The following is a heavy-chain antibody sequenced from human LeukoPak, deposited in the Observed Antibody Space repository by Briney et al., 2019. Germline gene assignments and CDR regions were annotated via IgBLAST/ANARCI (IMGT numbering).Heavy chain of an antibody. Sequence: PSETLSLTCTVSGGSISSSSYYWGWIRQPPGKGLEWIGSIYYRGSTYYNPSLKSRVTISVDTSKNQFSLKLSSVTAADTAVYYCARWGSLYYFDYWGQGTLVTVSS. J-gene: IGHJ4*02. D-gene: IGHD1-26*01. CDR1: GGSISSSSYY. V-gene: IGHV4-39*07. CDR2: IYYRGST. CDR3: ARWGSLYYFDY.